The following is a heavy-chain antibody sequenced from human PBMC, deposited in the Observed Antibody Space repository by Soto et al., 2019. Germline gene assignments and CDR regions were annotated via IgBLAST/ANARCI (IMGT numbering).Heavy chain of an antibody. CDR2: IYPGDSDT. D-gene: IGHD6-19*01. V-gene: IGHV5-51*01. Sequence: HGESLKISCKGSGYSFTTHWIGWVRQMPGKGLEWMGIIYPGDSDTRYSPSFQGQVTISADKSISTAYLQWSSLKASDTAMYYCARQGYSSGWYYYYGMDVWGQGTTVTVSS. CDR1: GYSFTTHW. J-gene: IGHJ6*02. CDR3: ARQGYSSGWYYYYGMDV.